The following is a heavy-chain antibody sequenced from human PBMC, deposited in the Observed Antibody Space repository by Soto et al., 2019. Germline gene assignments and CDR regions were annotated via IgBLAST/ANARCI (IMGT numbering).Heavy chain of an antibody. D-gene: IGHD2-15*01. J-gene: IGHJ3*01. V-gene: IGHV2-5*02. Sequence: GSGPTLVNPTQTLTLTCTFSGFSLSTSGVGVGWIRQPPGKALEWLALIYWDDDKRYSPSLKSRLTITKDTSKNQVVLTMTNMDPVNTPIYSCPWLMADPNHFFHEVVDGGQETMV. CDR2: IYWDDDK. CDR1: GFSLSTSGVG. CDR3: PWLMADPNHFFHEVVD.